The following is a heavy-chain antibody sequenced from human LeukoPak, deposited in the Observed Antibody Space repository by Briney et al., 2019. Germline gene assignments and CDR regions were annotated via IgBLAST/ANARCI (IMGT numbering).Heavy chain of an antibody. CDR2: ISWNSGSI. CDR3: AKDAYYDSTRGYFQH. J-gene: IGHJ1*01. Sequence: QSGRSLRLSCAASGFTFDDYAMHWVRQAPWKGLEWVSGISWNSGSIGYADSVKGRFTISRDNAKNSLYLQMNSLRAEDTALYYCAKDAYYDSTRGYFQHWGQGTLVTVSS. D-gene: IGHD3-22*01. V-gene: IGHV3-9*01. CDR1: GFTFDDYA.